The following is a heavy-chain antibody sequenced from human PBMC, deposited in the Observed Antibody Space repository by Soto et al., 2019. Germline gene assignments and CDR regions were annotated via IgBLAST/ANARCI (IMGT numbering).Heavy chain of an antibody. D-gene: IGHD3-16*01. CDR3: ARSVSGYYDYVWGSPALNWFDP. CDR1: GGSISSGGYY. V-gene: IGHV4-31*03. J-gene: IGHJ5*02. CDR2: IYYSGST. Sequence: QVQLQESGPGLVKPSQTLSLTCTVSGGSISSGGYYWSWIRQHPGKGLEWIGYIYYSGSTYYTPSLKSRVTISVDTSKNQFSLKLSSVTAADTAVYYCARSVSGYYDYVWGSPALNWFDPWGQGTLVTVSS.